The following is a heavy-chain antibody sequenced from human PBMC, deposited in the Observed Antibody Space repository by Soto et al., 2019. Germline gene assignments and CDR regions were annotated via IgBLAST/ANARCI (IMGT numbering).Heavy chain of an antibody. J-gene: IGHJ4*02. Sequence: ASVKVSFKASGYTFTSYAMHWVRQAPGQRLEWMGWINAGNGNTKYSQKFQGRVTITRDTSASTAYMELSSLRSEDTAVYYCASSRGIGELLPFDDWGQGPLATSPQ. CDR1: GYTFTSYA. CDR2: INAGNGNT. V-gene: IGHV1-3*01. CDR3: ASSRGIGELLPFDD. D-gene: IGHD3-10*01.